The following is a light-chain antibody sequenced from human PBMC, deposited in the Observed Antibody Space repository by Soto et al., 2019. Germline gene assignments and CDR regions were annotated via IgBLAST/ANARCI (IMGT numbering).Light chain of an antibody. Sequence: EIVVAEVTDTPSLFPGARATPACRASQNVSSYLGWYPEQPGQGTRPLIYGASTRATGIPARFSGSGSGTEFTLTISSLQSEYFAVYYCQQYNNWPPLYTFGQGTKLEIK. CDR2: GAS. CDR1: QNVSSY. CDR3: QQYNNWPPLYT. J-gene: IGKJ2*01. V-gene: IGKV3-15*01.